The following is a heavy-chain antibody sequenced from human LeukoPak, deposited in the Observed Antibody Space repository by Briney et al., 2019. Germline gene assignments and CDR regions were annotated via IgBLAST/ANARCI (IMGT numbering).Heavy chain of an antibody. CDR2: ISAYNGNT. D-gene: IGHD3-9*01. CDR3: ARDVYDILTGASSYYYYMDV. J-gene: IGHJ6*03. Sequence: ASVKVSCKASGYTFTSYGISWVRQAPGQGLEWMGWISAYNGNTNYAQKLQGRATMTTDTSTSTAYMELRSLRSDDTAVYYCARDVYDILTGASSYYYYMDVWGKGTTVTISS. V-gene: IGHV1-18*01. CDR1: GYTFTSYG.